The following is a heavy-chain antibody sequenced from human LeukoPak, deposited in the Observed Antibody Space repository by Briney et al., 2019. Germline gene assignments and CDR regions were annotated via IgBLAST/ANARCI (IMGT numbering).Heavy chain of an antibody. D-gene: IGHD1-26*01. CDR3: ARDDGSYSRSPGFDY. CDR1: GFTFSSYS. Sequence: GGSLRLSCAASGFTFSSYSMNWVRQAPGKGLEWVSSISSSSSYIHYADSVKGRFTISRDNAKNSLYLQMNSLRAEDAAVYYCARDDGSYSRSPGFDYWGQGNLVTVSS. V-gene: IGHV3-21*01. J-gene: IGHJ4*02. CDR2: ISSSSSYI.